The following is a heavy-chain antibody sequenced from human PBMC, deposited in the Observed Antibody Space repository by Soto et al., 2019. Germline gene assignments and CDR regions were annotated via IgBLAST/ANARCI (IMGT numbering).Heavy chain of an antibody. D-gene: IGHD6-19*01. V-gene: IGHV3-15*07. CDR2: IKSKTDGGTT. J-gene: IGHJ3*02. Sequence: GGSLRLSCAASGFTFSNAWMNWVRQAPGKGLEWVGRIKSKTDGGTTDYAAPVKGRFTISRDDSKNTLYLQMNSLKTEDTAVYYCTTEIARLYSSGWYQFDAFDIWGQGTMVTVSS. CDR1: GFTFSNAW. CDR3: TTEIARLYSSGWYQFDAFDI.